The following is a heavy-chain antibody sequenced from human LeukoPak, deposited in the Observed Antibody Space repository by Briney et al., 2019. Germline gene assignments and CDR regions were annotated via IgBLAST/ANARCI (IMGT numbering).Heavy chain of an antibody. CDR3: ARLPLEYGAGWPTNPYYYYMDV. CDR1: GFTSSNYW. Sequence: GGSLRLSCAASGFTSSNYWMTWVRQAPGKGLEWVANIKQDGSDKYYVDSVKGRFAISRDNVKNSLYLQMNSLRAEDTAIYYCARLPLEYGAGWPTNPYYYYMDVWGKGTTVTVSS. D-gene: IGHD6-19*01. CDR2: IKQDGSDK. J-gene: IGHJ6*03. V-gene: IGHV3-7*01.